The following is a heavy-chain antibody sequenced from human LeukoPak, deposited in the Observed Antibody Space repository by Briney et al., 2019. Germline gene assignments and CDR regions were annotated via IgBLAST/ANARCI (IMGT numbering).Heavy chain of an antibody. Sequence: PGGSLRLSCAASGFTFSSYWMSWVRRAPGKGLEWVANIKQDGSEKYYVDSVKGRFTISRDNAKNSLYLQMNSLRAEDTAVYYCARDSSTVGNDYWGQGTLVTVSA. D-gene: IGHD1-26*01. J-gene: IGHJ4*02. CDR3: ARDSSTVGNDY. CDR1: GFTFSSYW. CDR2: IKQDGSEK. V-gene: IGHV3-7*01.